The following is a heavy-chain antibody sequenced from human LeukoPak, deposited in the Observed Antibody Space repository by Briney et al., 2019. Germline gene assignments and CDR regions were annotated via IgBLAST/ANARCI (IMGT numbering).Heavy chain of an antibody. CDR1: GFTFSDYY. CDR3: AASDYDILTGQFDY. V-gene: IGHV3-11*06. D-gene: IGHD3-9*01. Sequence: GGSLRLSCAASGFTFSDYYMSWIRQAPGKGLEWVSYISSSSSYTNYADSVKGRFTISRDNAKNSLYLQMNSLRAGDTAVYYCAASDYDILTGQFDYWGQGTLVTVSS. CDR2: ISSSSSYT. J-gene: IGHJ4*02.